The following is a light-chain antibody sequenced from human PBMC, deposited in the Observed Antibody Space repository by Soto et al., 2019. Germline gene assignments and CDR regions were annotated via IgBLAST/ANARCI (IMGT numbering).Light chain of an antibody. J-gene: IGKJ4*02. CDR2: AAS. CDR1: QDINSW. V-gene: IGKV1D-16*01. CDR3: QQYNVYPIT. Sequence: DVQMTQSPSSLSASVGDRVTITCRASQDINSWLAWYQQKPGQAPKSLIYAASSLQTGVPSRFRGSESGTDFTLTISSLQPEDSATYYCQQYNVYPITFGGGTKVEI.